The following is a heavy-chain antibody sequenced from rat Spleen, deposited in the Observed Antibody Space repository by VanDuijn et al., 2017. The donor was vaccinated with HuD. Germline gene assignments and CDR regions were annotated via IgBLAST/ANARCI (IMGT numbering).Heavy chain of an antibody. Sequence: EVQLVESGGGLVQPGRSLKLSCVASGFTFKNYWMTWIRQAPGKGLEWVASITNSGGTIYYSDSVKGRFTISRDNAHRTLYLQMDSLRSEDTATYYCARHPDYSNYFDYWGQGVMVTVSS. J-gene: IGHJ2*01. V-gene: IGHV5-31*01. CDR2: ITNSGGTI. CDR1: GFTFKNYW. CDR3: ARHPDYSNYFDY. D-gene: IGHD1-1*01.